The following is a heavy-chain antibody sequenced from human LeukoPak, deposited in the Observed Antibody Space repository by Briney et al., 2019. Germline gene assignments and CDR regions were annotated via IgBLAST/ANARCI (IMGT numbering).Heavy chain of an antibody. V-gene: IGHV3-30*04. Sequence: QPGGSLRLSCAASGFTFSSYAMHWVRQAPGKGLEWVAVISYDGSNKYYADSVKGRFTISRDNSKNTLYLQMNSLRAEDTAVYYCARSSSSSYDAFDIWGQGTMVTVSS. CDR1: GFTFSSYA. D-gene: IGHD6-13*01. CDR3: ARSSSSSYDAFDI. J-gene: IGHJ3*02. CDR2: ISYDGSNK.